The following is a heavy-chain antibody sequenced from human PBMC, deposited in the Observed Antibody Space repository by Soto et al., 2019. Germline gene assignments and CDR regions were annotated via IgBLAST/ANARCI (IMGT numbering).Heavy chain of an antibody. J-gene: IGHJ3*01. Sequence: QVQLQESGPGLVKPSGTLSLTCAVSGDSISSPKWWTWLRQPPGKGLEWIGYLIHGGTTNYNPSLKSRVTFSVDTSQNQFSLNLTSATAADTAIYYCAYSTGWYRHDVWGQGTAVTVSP. CDR2: LIHGGTT. V-gene: IGHV4-4*02. CDR1: GDSISSPKW. CDR3: AYSTGWYRHDV. D-gene: IGHD6-19*01.